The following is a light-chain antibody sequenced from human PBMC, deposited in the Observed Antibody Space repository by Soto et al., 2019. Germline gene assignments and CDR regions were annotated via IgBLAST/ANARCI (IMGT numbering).Light chain of an antibody. Sequence: DIQMTQSPSSLSASAGDRVTITCRASQGVGNALDWYQQKPAKAPKRLIYEISSLQTGVPSRFSGTGSGTEFTLTSSGLQPEDFATYYWLQHSSYPFTFGPGTKVDIK. J-gene: IGKJ3*01. CDR3: LQHSSYPFT. CDR1: QGVGNA. V-gene: IGKV1-17*01. CDR2: EIS.